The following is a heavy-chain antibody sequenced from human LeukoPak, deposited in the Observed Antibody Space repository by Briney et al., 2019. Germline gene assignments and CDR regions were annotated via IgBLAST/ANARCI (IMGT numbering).Heavy chain of an antibody. J-gene: IGHJ4*02. CDR2: ISAYNGNT. V-gene: IGHV1-18*01. D-gene: IGHD3-10*01. Sequence: GSSVKVSCKASGGTFSSYAISWVRQAPGQGLEWMGWISAYNGNTNYAQKLQGRVTMTTDTSTSTAYMELRSLRSDDTAVYYCARAWFGELLQIWGQGTLVTVSS. CDR1: GGTFSSYA. CDR3: ARAWFGELLQI.